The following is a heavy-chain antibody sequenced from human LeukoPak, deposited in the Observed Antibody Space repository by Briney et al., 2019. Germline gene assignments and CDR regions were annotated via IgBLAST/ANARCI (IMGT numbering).Heavy chain of an antibody. D-gene: IGHD3-16*01. Sequence: SQTLSLTCAISGDSVSSNSATWHWIRQSPSRGLEWLGRTYYRSKWYNDYAVSVKSRITINPDTTKNQFSLQLNSVTPEDTAVYYCAGGHYFDYWGQGALVTVSS. CDR3: AGGHYFDY. CDR1: GDSVSSNSAT. CDR2: TYYRSKWYN. J-gene: IGHJ4*02. V-gene: IGHV6-1*01.